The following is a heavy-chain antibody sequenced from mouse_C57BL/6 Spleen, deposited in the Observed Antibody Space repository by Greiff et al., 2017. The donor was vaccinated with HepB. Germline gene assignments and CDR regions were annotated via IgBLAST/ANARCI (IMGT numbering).Heavy chain of an antibody. Sequence: QVQLQQSGAELVRPGSSVKLSCKASGYTFTSYWMHWVKQRPIQGLEWIGNIDPSDSETHYNQKFKDKATLTVDKSSSTAYMQLSSLTSEDSAVYYCAREGVGPWFAYWGQGTLVTVSA. CDR1: GYTFTSYW. V-gene: IGHV1-52*01. J-gene: IGHJ3*01. CDR2: IDPSDSET. CDR3: AREGVGPWFAY.